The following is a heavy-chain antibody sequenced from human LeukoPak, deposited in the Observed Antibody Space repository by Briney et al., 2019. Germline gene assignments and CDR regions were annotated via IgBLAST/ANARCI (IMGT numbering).Heavy chain of an antibody. CDR1: GGSISSGDFY. CDR3: ARFSNAHGVKFDY. J-gene: IGHJ4*02. V-gene: IGHV4-31*03. Sequence: PSQTLSLTCTVSGGSISSGDFYWSWVRQHPEKGLEWIGYIYYSGTAYYNPSLKSRVTMSVDTSKNQFPLKLGSVTAADTAVYYCARFSNAHGVKFDYWGQGTLVTVSS. D-gene: IGHD2-8*01. CDR2: IYYSGTA.